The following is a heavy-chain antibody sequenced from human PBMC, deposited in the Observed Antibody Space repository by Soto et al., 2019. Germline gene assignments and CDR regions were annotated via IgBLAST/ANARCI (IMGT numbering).Heavy chain of an antibody. CDR3: ARSYYDFWSGVLYFDY. J-gene: IGHJ4*02. V-gene: IGHV3-7*05. CDR1: GFTFSSYW. D-gene: IGHD3-3*01. Sequence: QLGGSLRLSCAASGFTFSSYWMSWVRQAPGKGLEWVANIKQDGSEKYYVDSVKGRFTISRDNAKNSLYLQMNSLRAEDTAVYYCARSYYDFWSGVLYFDYWGQGTLVTVSS. CDR2: IKQDGSEK.